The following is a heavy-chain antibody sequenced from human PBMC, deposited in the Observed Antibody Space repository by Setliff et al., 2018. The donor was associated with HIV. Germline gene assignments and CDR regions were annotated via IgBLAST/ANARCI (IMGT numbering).Heavy chain of an antibody. CDR3: ASEDYDFLTGYRGGSPGNY. Sequence: ESLKISCKGSGYSFTSYWIGWVRQIPGKGLEWTGIIYPGDSDTRYSPSFQGQVTISADKSISTAYLQMKSLRIEDTAVYYCASEDYDFLTGYRGGSPGNYRGQGTLVTVSS. D-gene: IGHD3-9*01. V-gene: IGHV5-51*01. CDR2: IYPGDSDT. J-gene: IGHJ4*02. CDR1: GYSFTSYW.